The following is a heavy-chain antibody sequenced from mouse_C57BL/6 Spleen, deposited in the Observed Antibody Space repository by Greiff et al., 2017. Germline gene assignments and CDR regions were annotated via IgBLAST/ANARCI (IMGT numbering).Heavy chain of an antibody. CDR1: GYTFTSYW. D-gene: IGHD1-1*01. CDR2: IHPNSGST. Sequence: QVQLQQPGAELVKPGASVKLSCKASGYTFTSYWMHWVKQRPGQGLEWIGMIHPNSGSTNYNEKFKSKATLTVDTSSSTAYMQLSSLTSEDSAVYSCERYNYCSSYWYFDVWGTGTTVTVSS. CDR3: ERYNYCSSYWYFDV. J-gene: IGHJ1*03. V-gene: IGHV1-64*01.